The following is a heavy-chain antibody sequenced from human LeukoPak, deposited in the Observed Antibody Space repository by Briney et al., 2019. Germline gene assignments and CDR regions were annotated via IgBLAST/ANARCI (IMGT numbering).Heavy chain of an antibody. CDR3: ARLLTMVRGVMADY. J-gene: IGHJ4*02. CDR2: INHSGST. Sequence: SETLSLTCAVYGGSFSGYYWSWIRQPPGKGLEWIGEINHSGSTNYNPSLKSRVTISVDTSKNQFSLKLSSVTAADTAVYYCARLLTMVRGVMADYWGQETLVTVSS. D-gene: IGHD3-10*01. V-gene: IGHV4-34*01. CDR1: GGSFSGYY.